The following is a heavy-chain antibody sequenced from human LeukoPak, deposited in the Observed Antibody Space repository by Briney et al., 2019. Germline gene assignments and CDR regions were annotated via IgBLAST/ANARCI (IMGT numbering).Heavy chain of an antibody. CDR2: IIPILGIA. CDR1: GGTFSSYT. Sequence: SVKVSCKASGGTFSSYTISWVRQAPGQGLEWMGRIIPILGIANYAQEFQGRVTITADKSTSTAYMELSSLRSEDTAVYYCARSGGELLPLDYWGQGTLVTVSS. J-gene: IGHJ4*02. CDR3: ARSGGELLPLDY. D-gene: IGHD1-26*01. V-gene: IGHV1-69*02.